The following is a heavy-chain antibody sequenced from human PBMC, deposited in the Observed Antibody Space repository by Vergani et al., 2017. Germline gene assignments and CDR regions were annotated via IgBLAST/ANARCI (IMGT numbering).Heavy chain of an antibody. CDR2: ISYDGSNK. CDR1: GFTFSSYA. J-gene: IGHJ6*03. D-gene: IGHD3-10*01. Sequence: QVQLVESGGGVVQPGRSLRLSCAASGFTFSSYAMHWVRQAPGKGLEWVAVISYDGSNKYYADSVKGRCTISRDNSKNTLYLQMNSLRAEDTAVYYCAKGRNGDFGDYYYYMDVWGKGTTVTVSS. CDR3: AKGRNGDFGDYYYYMDV. V-gene: IGHV3-30*04.